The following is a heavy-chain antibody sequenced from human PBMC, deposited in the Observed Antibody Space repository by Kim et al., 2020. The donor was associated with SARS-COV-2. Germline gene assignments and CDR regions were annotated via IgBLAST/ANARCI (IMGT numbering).Heavy chain of an antibody. CDR1: GFTFSSYA. CDR3: ARSGSYDY. V-gene: IGHV3-30*04. Sequence: GGSLRLSCAASGFTFSSYAMHWVRQATGKGLEWVAVISYDGSNKYYADSVKGRFTISRDNSKNTLYLQMNSLRAEDTAVYYCARSGSYDYWGQGTLVTVSS. CDR2: ISYDGSNK. J-gene: IGHJ4*02. D-gene: IGHD1-26*01.